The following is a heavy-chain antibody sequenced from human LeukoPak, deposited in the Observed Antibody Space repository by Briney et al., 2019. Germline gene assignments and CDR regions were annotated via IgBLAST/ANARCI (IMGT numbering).Heavy chain of an antibody. J-gene: IGHJ4*02. V-gene: IGHV3-30*18. Sequence: GGSLRLSCAASGFSFSSYGMHWVRQAPGKGLGWVAVISNDGSNEYYADSVKGRFTISRDNSKNTLYLQMNSLRAEDTAVYYCAKELNNAYYFSFDYWGQGTLVTVST. D-gene: IGHD3-16*01. CDR3: AKELNNAYYFSFDY. CDR2: ISNDGSNE. CDR1: GFSFSSYG.